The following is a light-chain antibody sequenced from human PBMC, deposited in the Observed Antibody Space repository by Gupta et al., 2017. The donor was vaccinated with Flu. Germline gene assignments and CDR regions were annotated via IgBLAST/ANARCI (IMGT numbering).Light chain of an antibody. J-gene: IGLJ3*02. Sequence: NIGRNVGSWYQHITGTAHRLLSYNEKQRHSGVPDRVPGYKAGTSASLAIGGLQSEDEADYYVAAGDEGLTDLSADDRRTGLWVFGGGTKLTVL. CDR1: NIGRNV. V-gene: IGLV1-44*01. CDR3: AAGDEGLTDLSADDRRTGLWV. CDR2: NEK.